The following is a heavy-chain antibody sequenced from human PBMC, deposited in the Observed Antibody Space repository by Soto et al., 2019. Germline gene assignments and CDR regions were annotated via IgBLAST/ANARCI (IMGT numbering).Heavy chain of an antibody. CDR3: AKAGGGCYFAYHFIDV. D-gene: IGHD3-9*01. J-gene: IGHJ6*04. CDR2: ASGSGTQT. CDR1: GFTLFRYS. V-gene: IGHV3-23*01. Sequence: GGALRLSFGGSGFTLFRYSQALGRPGPGRGLGWVSTASGSGTQTYYADSVKGRFTISRDNSKNTLYLQMNTLRVEDTAVYYCAKAGGGCYFAYHFIDVWGKGTTVTVSS.